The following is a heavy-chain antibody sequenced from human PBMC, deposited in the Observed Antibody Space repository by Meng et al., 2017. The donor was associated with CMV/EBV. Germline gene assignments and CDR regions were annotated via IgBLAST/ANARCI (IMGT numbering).Heavy chain of an antibody. J-gene: IGHJ5*02. D-gene: IGHD1-26*01. CDR2: INHSGST. CDR1: GGSFSGYY. V-gene: IGHV4-34*01. CDR3: ARGVGGWFDP. Sequence: QVQRPPGGAGLLKPSVTLSLTCAVYGGSFSGYYWSWIRQPPGKGLEWIGEINHSGSTNYNPSLKSRVTISVDTSKNQFSLKLSSVTAADTAVYYCARGVGGWFDPWGQGTLVTVSS.